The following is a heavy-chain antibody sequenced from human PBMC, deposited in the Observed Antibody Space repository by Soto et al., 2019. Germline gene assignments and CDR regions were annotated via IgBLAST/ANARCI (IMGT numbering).Heavy chain of an antibody. CDR2: FDFEDGET. CDR3: ATPRGLLPYARANYYGLDV. J-gene: IGHJ6*02. V-gene: IGHV1-24*01. CDR1: GYTLTQIA. D-gene: IGHD3-9*01. Sequence: ASGKVSCKVSGYTLTQIAMHWVRLSPGKVLEWMGGFDFEDGETFYGQKFQGRVTTTEDTSADTAYMELSTLRYEDTAVYYCATPRGLLPYARANYYGLDVWGQGTTVTVSS.